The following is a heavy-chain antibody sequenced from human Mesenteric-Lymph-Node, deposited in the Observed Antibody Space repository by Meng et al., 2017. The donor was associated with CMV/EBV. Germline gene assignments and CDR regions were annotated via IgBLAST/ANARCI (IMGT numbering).Heavy chain of an antibody. CDR3: ARGSSYDILTGYFDY. Sequence: QVQVHQCGAGLLKPSETLSVTCAVYGGSFSGYYWNWIRQSPEKGLEWIGEINHSGSTTYNPSFTSRIIISVDTSTNQISLNMSSVTAADTAVYYCARGSSYDILTGYFDYWGQGALVTVSS. V-gene: IGHV4-34*01. D-gene: IGHD3-9*01. CDR1: GGSFSGYY. J-gene: IGHJ4*02. CDR2: INHSGST.